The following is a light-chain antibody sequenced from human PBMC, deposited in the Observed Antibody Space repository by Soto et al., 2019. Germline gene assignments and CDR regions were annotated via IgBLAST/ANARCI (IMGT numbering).Light chain of an antibody. V-gene: IGLV1-40*01. CDR1: SSNIGTIYD. CDR2: DNS. Sequence: QSVLTQPPSVSGAQGQRVTISCTGSSSNIGTIYDVHWYQQLPGTAPKLLIYDNSNRPSGVPDRFSGSKSGTSASLAITGLQAEDEADYYCQSYDSSLSGYVFGTGTKVTVL. J-gene: IGLJ1*01. CDR3: QSYDSSLSGYV.